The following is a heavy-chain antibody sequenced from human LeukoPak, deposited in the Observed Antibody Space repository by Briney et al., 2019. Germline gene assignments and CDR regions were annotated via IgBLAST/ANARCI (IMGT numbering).Heavy chain of an antibody. CDR3: ARQVSTMVRGVIPWFDP. J-gene: IGHJ5*02. Sequence: GESLRISCKGSGYSFTSYWISWVRQMPGKGLEWMGRIDPSDSYTNYSPSFQGHVTISADKSISTAYLQWSSLKASDTAMYYCARQVSTMVRGVIPWFDPWGQGTLVTVSS. V-gene: IGHV5-10-1*01. D-gene: IGHD3-10*01. CDR2: IDPSDSYT. CDR1: GYSFTSYW.